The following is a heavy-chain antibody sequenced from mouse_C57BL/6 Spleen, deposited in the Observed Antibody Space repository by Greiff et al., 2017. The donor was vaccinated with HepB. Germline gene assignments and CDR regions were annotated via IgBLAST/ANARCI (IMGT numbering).Heavy chain of an antibody. D-gene: IGHD1-1*01. CDR2: INPNYGTT. CDR1: GYSSTDYN. J-gene: IGHJ1*03. V-gene: IGHV1-39*01. Sequence: VQLQQSGPELVKPGASVKISCKASGYSSTDYNMNWVKQSNGKSLEWIGVINPNYGTTSYNQKFKGKATLTVDQSSSTAYMQLNSLTSEDSAVYYCARGTTVVATGYFDVWGTGTTVTVSS. CDR3: ARGTTVVATGYFDV.